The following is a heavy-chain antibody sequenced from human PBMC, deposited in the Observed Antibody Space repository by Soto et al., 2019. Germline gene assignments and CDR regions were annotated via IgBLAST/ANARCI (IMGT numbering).Heavy chain of an antibody. CDR2: IIPIFGTA. Sequence: SVKVSCKASGGTFSSYAISWVRQAPGQGLEWMGGIIPIFGTANYAQKFQGRVTITADESTSTACMELSSLRSDDTAVYYCARDKDTAMATGAFERWGKGTMVTV. V-gene: IGHV1-69*13. CDR3: ARDKDTAMATGAFER. CDR1: GGTFSSYA. J-gene: IGHJ3*02. D-gene: IGHD5-18*01.